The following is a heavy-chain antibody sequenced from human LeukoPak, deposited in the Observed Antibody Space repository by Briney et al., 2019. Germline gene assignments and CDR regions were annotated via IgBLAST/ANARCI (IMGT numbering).Heavy chain of an antibody. D-gene: IGHD3-10*01. J-gene: IGHJ4*02. CDR3: ARGDERSAGGLFDY. CDR1: GGSISSGGYY. Sequence: PSETLSLTCTVSGGSISSGGYYWSWIRQPPGKGLEWIGYIYHSGSTYYNPSLKSRVTISADRSKNQFSLKLSSVTAADTAVYYCARGDERSAGGLFDYWGQGTLVTVSS. CDR2: IYHSGST. V-gene: IGHV4-30-2*01.